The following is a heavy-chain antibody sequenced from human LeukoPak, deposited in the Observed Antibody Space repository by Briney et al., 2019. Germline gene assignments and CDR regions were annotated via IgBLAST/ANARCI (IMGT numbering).Heavy chain of an antibody. CDR1: GGSLSSSSYY. CDR3: ARHVNDGSGSYYNPYYYYGMDV. J-gene: IGHJ6*02. V-gene: IGHV4-39*01. Sequence: PSETLSLTCTVSGGSLSSSSYYWGWIRQPPGKGLEWIGSIYYSGSTYYNPSLKSRVTISVDTSKNQFSLKLSSVTAADTAVYYCARHVNDGSGSYYNPYYYYGMDVWGQGTTVTVSS. CDR2: IYYSGST. D-gene: IGHD3-10*01.